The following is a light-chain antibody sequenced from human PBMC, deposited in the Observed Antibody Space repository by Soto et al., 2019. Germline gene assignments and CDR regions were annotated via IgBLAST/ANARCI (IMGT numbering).Light chain of an antibody. CDR2: GAS. CDR3: QQYGSSPMYT. V-gene: IGKV3-20*01. CDR1: QSVSSSY. J-gene: IGKJ2*01. Sequence: EIVLTQSPGTLSLSPGERATLSCRASQSVSSSYLAWYQQKPGQAPRLLIYGASSRATGIPDRFSGSGSGTDFTLTISRLEPEDFAVYYCQQYGSSPMYTFGQGTKLENK.